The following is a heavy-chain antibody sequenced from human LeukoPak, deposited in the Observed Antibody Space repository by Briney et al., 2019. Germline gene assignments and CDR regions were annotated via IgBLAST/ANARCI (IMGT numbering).Heavy chain of an antibody. CDR1: GGSFSRYY. CDR3: ARGATISETGYFDF. D-gene: IGHD5-24*01. Sequence: PSETLSLTCAVYGGSFSRYYWSWIRQSPGKGLEWIAEIDHRGDTNYNPSVKSRVTISVDTSKDQFSLKVRSLSAADTAVYYCARGATISETGYFDFWGQGTPVTVSS. J-gene: IGHJ4*03. CDR2: IDHRGDT. V-gene: IGHV4-34*01.